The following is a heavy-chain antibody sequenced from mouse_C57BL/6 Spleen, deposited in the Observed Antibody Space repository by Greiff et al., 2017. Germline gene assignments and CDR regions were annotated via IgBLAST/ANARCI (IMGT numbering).Heavy chain of an antibody. CDR1: GYTFTEYT. D-gene: IGHD3-2*02. CDR2: FYPGSGSI. Sequence: QVQLQQSGAELVKPGASVKLSCKASGYTFTEYTIHWVKQRSGQGLAWIGWFYPGSGSIKYNEKFKDKATLTADKSSSTVYMELSRLTSEDSAVYFCARHEGDSSGYVGWFAYWGQGTLVTVSA. V-gene: IGHV1-62-2*01. CDR3: ARHEGDSSGYVGWFAY. J-gene: IGHJ3*01.